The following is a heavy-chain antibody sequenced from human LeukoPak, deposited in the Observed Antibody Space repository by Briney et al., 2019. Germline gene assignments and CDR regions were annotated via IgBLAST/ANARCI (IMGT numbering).Heavy chain of an antibody. V-gene: IGHV1-8*01. D-gene: IGHD1-14*01. CDR2: MNPNSGNT. Sequence: ASVTVSCTASGYTFTSYDINWVRQAPGQGLEWMGWMNPNSGNTGYAQKFQGRVTMTRNTSISTAYMELSSLRSEDTAVYYCARVAGAMNPKIDYWGQGTLVTVSS. J-gene: IGHJ4*02. CDR3: ARVAGAMNPKIDY. CDR1: GYTFTSYD.